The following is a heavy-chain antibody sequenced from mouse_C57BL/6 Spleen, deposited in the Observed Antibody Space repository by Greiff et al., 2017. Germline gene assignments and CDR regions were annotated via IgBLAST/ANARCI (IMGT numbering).Heavy chain of an antibody. CDR3: ARGDITTVIAPRFAY. D-gene: IGHD1-1*01. CDR2: IHPNRGST. J-gene: IGHJ3*01. V-gene: IGHV1-64*01. CDR1: GYTFTSYW. Sequence: QLPGAELVKPGASVKLSCKASGYTFTSYWMHWVKQRPGQGLEWIGMIHPNRGSTNYNETSKSQATLTVDKSSSTAYMQLSSRASDDSAVDNRARGDITTVIAPRFAYWGQGTLVTVSA.